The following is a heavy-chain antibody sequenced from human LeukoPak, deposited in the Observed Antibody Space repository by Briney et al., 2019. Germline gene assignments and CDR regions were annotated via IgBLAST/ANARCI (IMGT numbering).Heavy chain of an antibody. Sequence: GGSLRLSCAASGFTFDDYGMTWVRQVPGKGLEWVSGRDGGSTSYADSVKGRFTISRDSAKNSLYLQMNSLRADDTALYYCARDPYGAYAYFDYWGQGTLVTVSS. CDR3: ARDPYGAYAYFDY. CDR2: RDGGST. V-gene: IGHV3-20*04. D-gene: IGHD4-17*01. J-gene: IGHJ4*02. CDR1: GFTFDDYG.